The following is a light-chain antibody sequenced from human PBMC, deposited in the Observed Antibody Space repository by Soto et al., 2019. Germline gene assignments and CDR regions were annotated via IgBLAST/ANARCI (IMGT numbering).Light chain of an antibody. CDR2: GAS. J-gene: IGKJ1*01. CDR3: HQYNYWPT. Sequence: EIVLTQSPATLSLSPGERATLSCRASQSVSSNLAWYQQKPGQSPRLLIYGASTRVTGIPVRFSGSGSGTEFTLTISSLQSEDFAVYYCHQYNYWPTFGQGTKVDIK. V-gene: IGKV3-15*01. CDR1: QSVSSN.